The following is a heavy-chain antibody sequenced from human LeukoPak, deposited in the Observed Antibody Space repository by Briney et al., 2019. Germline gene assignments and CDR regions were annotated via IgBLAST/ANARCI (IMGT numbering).Heavy chain of an antibody. V-gene: IGHV3-74*01. D-gene: IGHD3-22*01. CDR2: INTDGSST. J-gene: IGHJ5*02. CDR3: ARAAYYYDRSGYRDWFDP. Sequence: GGSLRLSCAASGFTFSSYWMHWVRQAPGKGLVWVSRINTDGSSTSYADSVKGRFTISRDNAKNTLYLQMNSLRAEDTAVYYCARAAYYYDRSGYRDWFDPWGQGTLVTVSS. CDR1: GFTFSSYW.